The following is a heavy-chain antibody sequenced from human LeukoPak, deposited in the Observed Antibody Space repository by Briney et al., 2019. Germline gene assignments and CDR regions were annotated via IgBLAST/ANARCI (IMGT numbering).Heavy chain of an antibody. D-gene: IGHD6-13*01. CDR3: ARVTGYRIEDYFDY. CDR1: GFTVSTNY. V-gene: IGHV4-59*02. J-gene: IGHJ4*02. CDR2: IYYSGST. Sequence: GSLRLSCAASGFTVSTNYVSWIRQPPGKGLEWIGYIYYSGSTNYNPSLKSRVTISVETSKNEFSLRLRSVTAADTAVYYCARVTGYRIEDYFDYWGQGTLVTVSS.